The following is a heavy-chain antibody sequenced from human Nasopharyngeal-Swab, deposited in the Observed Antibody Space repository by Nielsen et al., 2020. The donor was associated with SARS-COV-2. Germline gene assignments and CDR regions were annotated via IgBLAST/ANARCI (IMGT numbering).Heavy chain of an antibody. D-gene: IGHD4-23*01. V-gene: IGHV1-8*01. CDR2: MNPNSGNT. Sequence: ASVKVSCKASGYTFTSYDINWVRQATGQGLEWMGWMNPNSGNTGYAQKFQGRVTMTRNTSTSTAYMELSSLRSEDTAVYYCAADSTRDDYGGNGVDYFDYWGQGTLVTVSS. CDR1: GYTFTSYD. J-gene: IGHJ4*02. CDR3: AADSTRDDYGGNGVDYFDY.